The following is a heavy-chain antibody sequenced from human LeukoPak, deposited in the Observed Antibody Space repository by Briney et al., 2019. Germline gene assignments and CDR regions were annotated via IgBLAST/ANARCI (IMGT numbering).Heavy chain of an antibody. CDR1: GGPFSGYY. V-gene: IGHV4-34*01. CDR3: ARGPCSSCYYYYCYGMDV. CDR2: INHSGST. Sequence: SETLSLTCAVYGGPFSGYYWSWIRQPPGKGLEWIGEINHSGSTNYNPSLKSRVTISVDTSKNQFSLKLSSVTAADTAVYYCARGPCSSCYYYYCYGMDVWGQGTTVTVSS. J-gene: IGHJ6*02. D-gene: IGHD2-2*01.